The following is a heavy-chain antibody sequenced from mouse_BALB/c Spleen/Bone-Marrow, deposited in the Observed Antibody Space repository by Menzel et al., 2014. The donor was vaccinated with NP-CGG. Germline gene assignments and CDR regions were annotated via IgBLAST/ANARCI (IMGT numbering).Heavy chain of an antibody. Sequence: VQLQQSGPGLVKPSQSLSLTCSVTGYSIASGFYWNWIRQFPGNKLGWMGYISFDGTNNYDPSLKNRISITRDTSKNQFFLKLNSVTTEDTATYYCARGNYYWFAYWGQGTLVTVSA. D-gene: IGHD1-1*01. V-gene: IGHV3-6*02. CDR3: ARGNYYWFAY. CDR1: GYSIASGFY. J-gene: IGHJ3*01. CDR2: ISFDGTN.